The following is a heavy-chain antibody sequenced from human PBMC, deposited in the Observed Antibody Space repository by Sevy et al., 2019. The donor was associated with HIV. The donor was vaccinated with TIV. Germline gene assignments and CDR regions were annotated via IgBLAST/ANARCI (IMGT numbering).Heavy chain of an antibody. CDR3: ARDGVSSGWYRGYYFDN. CDR1: GFTFSSFA. V-gene: IGHV3-30*04. Sequence: GGSLRLSCAASGFTFSSFAMHWVRQAPGKGLDWVTSISYDGTDNYYADSVKGRFTISRDNSKNTLDLQMNSLRPEDTAIYYCARDGVSSGWYRGYYFDNWGQGTLVTVSS. CDR2: ISYDGTDN. J-gene: IGHJ4*02. D-gene: IGHD6-19*01.